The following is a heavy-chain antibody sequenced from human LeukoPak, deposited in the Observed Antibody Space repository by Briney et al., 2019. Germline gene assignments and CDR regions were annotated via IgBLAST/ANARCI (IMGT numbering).Heavy chain of an antibody. V-gene: IGHV3-30-3*01. J-gene: IGHJ4*02. CDR2: ISYDGSNK. Sequence: GRSLRLSCAASGFTFSSYAMHWVRQAPGKGLEWVAVISYDGSNKYYADSVKGRFTISRDNSKNTLYLQMNSLRAEDTAVYYCARDSPTATSRFDYWGQGTLVTVSS. CDR3: ARDSPTATSRFDY. D-gene: IGHD1-14*01. CDR1: GFTFSSYA.